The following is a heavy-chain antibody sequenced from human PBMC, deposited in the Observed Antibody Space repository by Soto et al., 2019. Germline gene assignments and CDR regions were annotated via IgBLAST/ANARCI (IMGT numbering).Heavy chain of an antibody. V-gene: IGHV3-23*01. CDR2: ISGSGGST. CDR1: GFTFSSYA. D-gene: IGHD4-4*01. CDR3: AKSLNDYSNYKPRPELAYFDY. Sequence: PGGSLRLSCAASGFTFSSYAMSWVRQAPGKGLEWVSAISGSGGSTYYADSVKGRFTISRDNSKNTLYLQMNSLRAKDTAVYYFAKSLNDYSNYKPRPELAYFDYWGQGTLVTVSS. J-gene: IGHJ4*02.